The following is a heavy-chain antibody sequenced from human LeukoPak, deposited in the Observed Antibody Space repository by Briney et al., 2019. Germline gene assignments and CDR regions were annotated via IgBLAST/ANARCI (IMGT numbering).Heavy chain of an antibody. CDR2: IYYSGST. V-gene: IGHV4-39*07. D-gene: IGHD2-15*01. Sequence: SETLSLTCTVSGGSISSSSYYWGWIRQPPGKGLEWIGSIYYSGSTYYNPSLKSRVTISVDTSKNQFSLKLSSVTAADTAVYYCARAPAVVVVADGAEYFQHWGQGTLVTVSS. CDR1: GGSISSSSYY. CDR3: ARAPAVVVVADGAEYFQH. J-gene: IGHJ1*01.